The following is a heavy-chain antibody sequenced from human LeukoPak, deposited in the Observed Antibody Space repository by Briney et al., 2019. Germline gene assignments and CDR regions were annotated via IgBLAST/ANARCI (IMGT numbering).Heavy chain of an antibody. CDR3: AKDREYCSSTSCYSSEYFQH. Sequence: PGGSLRLSCAASRFTFSSYGMHWVRQAPGKGLEWVTFIRYDGSNKYYEESVKGRFTISRDNSKNTLYLQMNSLRAEDTAVYYCAKDREYCSSTSCYSSEYFQHWGQGTLVTVSS. J-gene: IGHJ1*01. D-gene: IGHD2-2*01. V-gene: IGHV3-30*02. CDR2: IRYDGSNK. CDR1: RFTFSSYG.